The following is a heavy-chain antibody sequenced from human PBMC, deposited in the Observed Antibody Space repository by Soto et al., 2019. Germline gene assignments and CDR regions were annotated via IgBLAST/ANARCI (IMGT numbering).Heavy chain of an antibody. Sequence: QVQLQESGPGLVKPSQTLSLTCTVSGGSITSSGYYWSWIRQHPGEGLEWIGFTSNSGGTSYNRSLKSRVTRSGDTSSNQFSLNLKSVTAADTAVYYCARGGGSTKVDYWGQGTLVTVSP. J-gene: IGHJ4*02. V-gene: IGHV4-31*03. CDR1: GGSITSSGYY. CDR2: TSNSGGT. CDR3: ARGGGSTKVDY. D-gene: IGHD2-2*01.